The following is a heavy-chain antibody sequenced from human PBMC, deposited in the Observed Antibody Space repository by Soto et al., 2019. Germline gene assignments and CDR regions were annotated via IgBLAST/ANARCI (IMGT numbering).Heavy chain of an antibody. CDR2: IYSNGSA. CDR3: ARDHAGQRSFDY. CDR1: GGSISSYY. J-gene: IGHJ4*02. Sequence: ASETLSLTCAVSGGSISSYYWSWIRQPAGKGLEWIGLIYSNGSANYNPSLKSRVTVSVERSKNQLSLKLSSVTAADTAVYYCARDHAGQRSFDYWAQGTLVTVSS. D-gene: IGHD1-1*01. V-gene: IGHV4-4*07.